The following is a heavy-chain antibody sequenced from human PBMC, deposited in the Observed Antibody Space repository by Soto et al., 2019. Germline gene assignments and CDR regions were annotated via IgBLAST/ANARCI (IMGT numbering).Heavy chain of an antibody. J-gene: IGHJ3*01. CDR1: GYTFTGYY. CDR3: ARARDSNGYYYPTDAFDF. Sequence: ASVKVSCKASGYTFTGYYMHWVRQAPGQGLEWMGWINPNIGGTKYAQKFQGWVTMTRDTSISTAYMELSSLRSDDTAVYYCARARDSNGYYYPTDAFDFWGQGTMVTVSS. CDR2: INPNIGGT. V-gene: IGHV1-2*04. D-gene: IGHD3-22*01.